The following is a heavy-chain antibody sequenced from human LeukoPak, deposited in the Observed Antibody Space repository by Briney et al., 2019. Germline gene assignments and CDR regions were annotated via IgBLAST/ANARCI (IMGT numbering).Heavy chain of an antibody. J-gene: IGHJ4*02. V-gene: IGHV1-2*02. D-gene: IGHD3-3*01. CDR2: INPNSGGT. CDR3: ARGSGGPPQVLAY. CDR1: GYTFTGYY. Sequence: ASVKVSCKASGYTFTGYYIHWVRQAPGQGLEWMGWINPNSGGTSYAQKFQGRVTMTRDTSISTVYMELNRLRSDDTAVFYCARGSGGPPQVLAYWGQRSLVTVSS.